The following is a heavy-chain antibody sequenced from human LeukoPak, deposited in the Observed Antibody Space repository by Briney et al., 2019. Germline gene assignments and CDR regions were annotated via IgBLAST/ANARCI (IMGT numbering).Heavy chain of an antibody. D-gene: IGHD6-19*01. V-gene: IGHV3-49*04. CDR3: TRSGSSGWYPGFDY. CDR2: FRSKPYGGTT. Sequence: PGRSLRLSCTTSGFTFDDYAMSWVRQAPGKGLEWVGFFRSKPYGGTTVYAASVKGRFTTSRDDSKSIAYLQMNSLKTEDTAVYYCTRSGSSGWYPGFDYWGQGTLVTVSS. J-gene: IGHJ4*02. CDR1: GFTFDDYA.